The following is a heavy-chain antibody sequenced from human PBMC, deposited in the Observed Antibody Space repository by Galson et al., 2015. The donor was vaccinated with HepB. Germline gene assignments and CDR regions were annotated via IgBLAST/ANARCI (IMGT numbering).Heavy chain of an antibody. Sequence: SLRLSCAASGFTFSNHGLSWVRQAPGKGLEWVSSISGSGTSTFYADSVKGRFTISRDNSRDTLYLQMNSLRVEDTAVYFYAKELESTFSGVRRGGYFDYWGQGNLVTVSS. D-gene: IGHD1-1*01. CDR1: GFTFSNHG. J-gene: IGHJ4*02. V-gene: IGHV3-23*01. CDR3: AKELESTFSGVRRGGYFDY. CDR2: ISGSGTST.